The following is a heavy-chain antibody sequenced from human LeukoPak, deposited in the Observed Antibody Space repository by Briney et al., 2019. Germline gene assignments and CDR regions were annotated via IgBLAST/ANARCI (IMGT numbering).Heavy chain of an antibody. Sequence: GGSLRLSCAASIISFSAYSMNWVRQAPGKGLEWISYISSSGSSIHYADSVKGRFTISRDDAKNSLFLQVHSLRDEDTAVYYCARDLHFAFDIWGQGTMVTVSS. CDR1: IISFSAYS. CDR3: ARDLHFAFDI. CDR2: ISSSGSSI. V-gene: IGHV3-48*02. J-gene: IGHJ3*02.